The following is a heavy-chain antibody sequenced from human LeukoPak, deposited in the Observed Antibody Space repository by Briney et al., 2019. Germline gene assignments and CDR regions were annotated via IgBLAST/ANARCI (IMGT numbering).Heavy chain of an antibody. J-gene: IGHJ3*02. Sequence: GGSLRLSCAASGFTFSSYAMHWVRQAPGKGLEYVSAISSNGGGTYYANSVKGRFTISRDNSKNTLYLQMGSLRAEDMAVYYCARGYLGAFDIWGQGTMVTVSS. CDR3: ARGYLGAFDI. CDR1: GFTFSSYA. D-gene: IGHD3-16*02. CDR2: ISSNGGGT. V-gene: IGHV3-64*01.